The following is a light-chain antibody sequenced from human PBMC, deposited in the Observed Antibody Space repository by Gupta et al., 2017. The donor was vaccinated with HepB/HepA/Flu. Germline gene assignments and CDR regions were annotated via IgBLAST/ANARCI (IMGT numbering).Light chain of an antibody. CDR1: QNVRGI. Sequence: EIVLTQSPATLSLSPGEGATLSCRASQNVRGILAWYQQRPGQAPRLLVYDTSNRATGIPARFSGSGSGTDFTLTISSLEPEDFAVYYCQQRSSWPLTFGGGTKVEIK. CDR2: DTS. J-gene: IGKJ4*01. V-gene: IGKV3-11*01. CDR3: QQRSSWPLT.